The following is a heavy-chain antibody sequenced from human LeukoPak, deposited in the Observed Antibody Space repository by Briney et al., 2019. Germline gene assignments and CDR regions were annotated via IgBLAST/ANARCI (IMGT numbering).Heavy chain of an antibody. CDR2: ICGSGGST. J-gene: IGHJ4*02. CDR1: GFTFNSYA. CDR3: ARPDPPLILEWPAPYFDY. V-gene: IGHV3-23*01. Sequence: GGSLKLSCAASGFTFNSYAMSWVRQPPGKGLEWVSAICGSGGSTYYADSVKGRFTISRDKSKTTLYLKMNSLRAEDTAVYYCARPDPPLILEWPAPYFDYWGQGTLVTVSS. D-gene: IGHD3-3*01.